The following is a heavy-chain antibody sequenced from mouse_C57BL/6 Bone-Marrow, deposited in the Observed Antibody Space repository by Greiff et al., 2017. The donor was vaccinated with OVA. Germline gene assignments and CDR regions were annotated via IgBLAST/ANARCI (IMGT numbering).Heavy chain of an antibody. V-gene: IGHV5-12*01. Sequence: EVKLEESGGGLVQPGGSLKLSCAASGFTFSDYYMYWVRQTPEKRLEWVAYISNGGGSTYYPDTVKGRFTISRDNAKNTLYLQMSRLKSEDTAMYYCARQEGYYGSSYGYFDVWGTGTTVTVSS. CDR1: GFTFSDYY. CDR2: ISNGGGST. D-gene: IGHD1-1*01. J-gene: IGHJ1*03. CDR3: ARQEGYYGSSYGYFDV.